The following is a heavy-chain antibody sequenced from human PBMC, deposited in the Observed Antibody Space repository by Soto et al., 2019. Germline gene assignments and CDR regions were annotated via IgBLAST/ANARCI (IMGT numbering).Heavy chain of an antibody. CDR3: AKIIQLERQWFWFDP. D-gene: IGHD1-1*01. CDR2: IYYSGST. J-gene: IGHJ5*02. V-gene: IGHV4-59*08. Sequence: PSETLSLTCTVSGGSISSYYWSWIRQPPGKGLEWIGYIYYSGSTNYNPSLKSRVTISVDTSKNQFSLKLSSVTAADTAVYYCAKIIQLERQWFWFDPWGQGTLVTVSS. CDR1: GGSISSYY.